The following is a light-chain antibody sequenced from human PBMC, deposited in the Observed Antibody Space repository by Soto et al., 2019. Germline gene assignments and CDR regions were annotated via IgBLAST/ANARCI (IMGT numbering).Light chain of an antibody. Sequence: EIVMTQSPVTLSVSPGERATLSCRASQIVRNSLLAWYQQKPGQPPRLLIYDASTRATATPERFSGSGSGTDFTLTISRLEPEDFAVYYCHQYDTIVQTFGQGTKVDIK. J-gene: IGKJ1*01. CDR3: HQYDTIVQT. CDR2: DAS. V-gene: IGKV3-20*01. CDR1: QIVRNSL.